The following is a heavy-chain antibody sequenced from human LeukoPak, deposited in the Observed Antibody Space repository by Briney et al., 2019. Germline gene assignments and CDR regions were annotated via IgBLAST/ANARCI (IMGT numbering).Heavy chain of an antibody. CDR3: ARDGYTFGDNWFDP. D-gene: IGHD5-18*01. Sequence: ASVKVSCKASGYTFTAYYMHWVRQAPGLGPEWMGWINPNSGGTSYAQKFQGRVTMTRDTSISTAYMELTRLTSDDTAVYYCARDGYTFGDNWFDPWGQGTLVTVSS. V-gene: IGHV1-2*02. J-gene: IGHJ5*02. CDR1: GYTFTAYY. CDR2: INPNSGGT.